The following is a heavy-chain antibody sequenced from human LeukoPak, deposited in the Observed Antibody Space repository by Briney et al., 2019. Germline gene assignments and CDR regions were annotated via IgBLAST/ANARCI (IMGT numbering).Heavy chain of an antibody. CDR3: AKGKPAAGVISPFDP. V-gene: IGHV3-23*01. Sequence: GGSLRLSCAASGFTFSNYGMSWVRQAPGKGLEWVSTISDSDDSTYYADSGNGRFTISRDNSKNTLYLQMNSLRAEDTAVYYCAKGKPAAGVISPFDPWGQGTLVTVSS. D-gene: IGHD6-13*01. CDR1: GFTFSNYG. J-gene: IGHJ5*02. CDR2: ISDSDDST.